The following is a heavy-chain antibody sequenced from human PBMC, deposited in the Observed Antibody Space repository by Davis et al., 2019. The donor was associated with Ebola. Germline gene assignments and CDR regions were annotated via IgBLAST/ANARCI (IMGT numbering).Heavy chain of an antibody. V-gene: IGHV3-30*03. J-gene: IGHJ4*02. Sequence: GESLKISCAASGFTFSSYSMNWVRQAPGKGLEWVAVISYDGSNKYYADSVKGRFTISRDNAKNSLYLQMNSLRAEDTAVYYCARGGTDFDYWGQGTLVTVSS. CDR1: GFTFSSYS. CDR2: ISYDGSNK. D-gene: IGHD1-7*01. CDR3: ARGGTDFDY.